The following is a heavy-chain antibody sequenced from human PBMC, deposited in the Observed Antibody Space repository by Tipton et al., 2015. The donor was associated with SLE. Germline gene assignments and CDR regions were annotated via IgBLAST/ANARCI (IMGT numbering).Heavy chain of an antibody. V-gene: IGHV4-38-2*01. CDR3: ARARIGTTDAFDI. Sequence: TLSLTCAVSGYSISSGYYWGWIRQPPGKGLEWIGSIYHSGSTNYNPSFKSRVTMSVDTSKNQFSLNLSSVTAADTAMYYCARARIGTTDAFDIWGQGTVVTVSS. J-gene: IGHJ3*02. D-gene: IGHD1/OR15-1a*01. CDR1: GYSISSGYY. CDR2: IYHSGST.